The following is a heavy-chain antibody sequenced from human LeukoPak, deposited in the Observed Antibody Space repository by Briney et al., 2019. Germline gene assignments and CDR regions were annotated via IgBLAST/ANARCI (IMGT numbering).Heavy chain of an antibody. CDR2: INHSGST. Sequence: PSETLSLTCAVYGGSFSGYYWSWIRQPPGKGLEWIGEINHSGSTNYNPSLKSRVTISVDTSKNQFSLKLSSVTAADTAVYYSARESGDGIAAAGGVDYWGQGTLVTVSS. D-gene: IGHD6-13*01. V-gene: IGHV4-34*01. CDR1: GGSFSGYY. J-gene: IGHJ4*02. CDR3: ARESGDGIAAAGGVDY.